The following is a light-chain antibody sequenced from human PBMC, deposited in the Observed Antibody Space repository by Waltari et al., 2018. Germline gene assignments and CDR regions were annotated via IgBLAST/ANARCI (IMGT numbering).Light chain of an antibody. CDR1: QTTNRS. J-gene: IGKJ1*01. V-gene: IGKV1-5*03. CDR3: QQYISYSLT. CDR2: RSS. Sequence: DIQMTQSPSTVSASVGDRVTITCRASQTTNRSLAWYQQKPGKAPKLLIYRSSILESGVPSRFSGSGSGTEFTLTISSLQPDDFATYYCQQYISYSLTFGQGTKVEIK.